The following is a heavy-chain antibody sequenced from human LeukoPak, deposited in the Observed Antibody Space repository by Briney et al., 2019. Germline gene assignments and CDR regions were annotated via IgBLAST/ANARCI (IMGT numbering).Heavy chain of an antibody. D-gene: IGHD3-22*01. CDR2: ISAYNGNT. Sequence: VSVKVSCKASGYTFTSYGISWVRQAPGQGLEWMGWISAYNGNTNYAQKLQGRVTMTTDTSTSTAYMELRSLRSDDTAVYYCARGGTYYYDSSGYYEALDYWGQGTLVTVSS. J-gene: IGHJ4*02. CDR1: GYTFTSYG. CDR3: ARGGTYYYDSSGYYEALDY. V-gene: IGHV1-18*01.